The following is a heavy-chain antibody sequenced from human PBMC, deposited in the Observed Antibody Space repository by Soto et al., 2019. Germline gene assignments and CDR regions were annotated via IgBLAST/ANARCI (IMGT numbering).Heavy chain of an antibody. CDR2: IIPVLGPA. V-gene: IGHV1-69*06. CDR3: VRADKRYFDY. J-gene: IGHJ4*02. Sequence: QVQMVQSGAEVRKPGSSVKVSCKAAGVTYNTFAVSWVPPAPGQGLEWMGGIIPVLGPAFYAQKFQGRVTVTAYNSTSKAYLELSSVRSAVTDVYFGVRADKRYFDYWGQGTLITVSS. CDR1: GVTYNTFA.